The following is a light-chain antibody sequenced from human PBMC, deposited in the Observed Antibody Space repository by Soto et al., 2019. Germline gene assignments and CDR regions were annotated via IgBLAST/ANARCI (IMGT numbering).Light chain of an antibody. V-gene: IGKV1-39*01. CDR1: QSISSY. J-gene: IGKJ4*01. CDR2: AAS. Sequence: DIQMTQSPSSLSASVRDRVTITCRASQSISSYLYWYQQKPGKAPKLLIYAASSLQSGVPSRFSGSGSGTDFTLTISSLQPEDFATYFCQQSYSSLLTFGGGTKVDIK. CDR3: QQSYSSLLT.